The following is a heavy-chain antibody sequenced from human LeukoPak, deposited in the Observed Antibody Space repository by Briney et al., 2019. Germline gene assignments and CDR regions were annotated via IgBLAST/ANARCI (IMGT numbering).Heavy chain of an antibody. Sequence: SETLSLTCAVYGGSFSGHYWSWIRQPPGKGLEWIGEINHSGSTNYNPSLTSRVTISVDTSKNQFSLTLSSVTAADTAVYYCARGGIYGAIPPFWYFDYWGQGTLVTVSS. CDR3: ARGGIYGAIPPFWYFDY. D-gene: IGHD4-17*01. CDR2: INHSGST. J-gene: IGHJ4*02. CDR1: GGSFSGHY. V-gene: IGHV4-34*01.